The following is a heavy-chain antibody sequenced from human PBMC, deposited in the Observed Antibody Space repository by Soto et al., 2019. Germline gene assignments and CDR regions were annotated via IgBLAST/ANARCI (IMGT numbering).Heavy chain of an antibody. Sequence: PGESLKISCKGSGYSFTSYWIGWVRQMPGKGLEWMGIIYPGDSDTRYSPSFQGQVTISADKSISTAYLQWSSLKASDTAMYYCARRGGYDTKSPYYYYYMDGWGKGTTVTVSS. CDR3: ARRGGYDTKSPYYYYYMDG. D-gene: IGHD5-12*01. CDR2: IYPGDSDT. V-gene: IGHV5-51*01. CDR1: GYSFTSYW. J-gene: IGHJ6*03.